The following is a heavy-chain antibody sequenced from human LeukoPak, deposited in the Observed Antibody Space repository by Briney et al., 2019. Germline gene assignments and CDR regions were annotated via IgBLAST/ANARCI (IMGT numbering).Heavy chain of an antibody. V-gene: IGHV1-2*02. J-gene: IGHJ5*01. Sequence: ASVKVSCKASGYTFTDYYMHWVRQAAGQGLEWMGWINPNTGDTNYAQKFQDRVTMTRDTSINTAYMDLHRLRSDDTALYYCARGSLAIFDWLDSWGQGTLVTVSS. CDR3: ARGSLAIFDWLDS. CDR1: GYTFTDYY. CDR2: INPNTGDT. D-gene: IGHD3-3*02.